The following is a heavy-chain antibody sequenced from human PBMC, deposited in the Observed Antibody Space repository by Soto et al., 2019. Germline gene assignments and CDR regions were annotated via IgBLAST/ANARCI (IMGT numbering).Heavy chain of an antibody. J-gene: IGHJ6*03. V-gene: IGHV3-48*01. Sequence: GGSLRLSCAASGFTFSSYSMNWVRQAPGKGLEWVSYISSSSSTIYYADSVKGRFTISRDNAKNSLYLQMNSLRAEDTAVYYCASTVVVTRYYYYMDVWGKGTKVTVSS. D-gene: IGHD3-22*01. CDR1: GFTFSSYS. CDR3: ASTVVVTRYYYYMDV. CDR2: ISSSSSTI.